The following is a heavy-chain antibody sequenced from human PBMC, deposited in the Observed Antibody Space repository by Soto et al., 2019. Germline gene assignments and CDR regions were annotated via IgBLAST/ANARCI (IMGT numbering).Heavy chain of an antibody. CDR3: ARRWGEGRVDY. CDR2: IYHSGST. D-gene: IGHD3-10*01. Sequence: QVQLQESGPGLVKPSGTLSLTCAVSGASISSSNWWSWVRQPPGKGLEWIGEIYHSGSTNYNPSLKGRXTXSXXKARNQFSLKLSSVTAADTAGYYCARRWGEGRVDYWGQGTLVTVSS. CDR1: GASISSSNW. J-gene: IGHJ4*02. V-gene: IGHV4-4*02.